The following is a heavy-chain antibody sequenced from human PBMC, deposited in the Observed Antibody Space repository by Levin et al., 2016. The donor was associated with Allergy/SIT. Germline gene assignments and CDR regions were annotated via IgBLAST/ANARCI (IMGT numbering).Heavy chain of an antibody. V-gene: IGHV1-46*01. CDR3: ARSKWLQDSLDF. CDR2: INPSGGST. Sequence: ASVKVSCKASGYTFTTYYMHWVRQAPGQRLEWMGIINPSGGSTSYAQEFQGRVTMTRDTSTNTVYMELSSLRYEDTAVYYCARSKWLQDSLDFWGQGTLITVSA. J-gene: IGHJ1*01. CDR1: GYTFTTYY. D-gene: IGHD5-24*01.